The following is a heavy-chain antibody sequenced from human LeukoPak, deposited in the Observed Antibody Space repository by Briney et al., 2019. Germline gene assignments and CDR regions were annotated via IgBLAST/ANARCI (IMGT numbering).Heavy chain of an antibody. CDR2: ISGSGGST. CDR1: GFTFSSYA. Sequence: HPGGFLRLSCAASGFTFSSYAMSWVRQAPGKGLEWVSAISGSGGSTYYADSVKGRFTISRDNSKNTLYLQMNSLRAEDTAVYYCAKVLARGYYDILTGSFAFDIWGQGTMVTVSS. J-gene: IGHJ3*02. CDR3: AKVLARGYYDILTGSFAFDI. V-gene: IGHV3-23*01. D-gene: IGHD3-9*01.